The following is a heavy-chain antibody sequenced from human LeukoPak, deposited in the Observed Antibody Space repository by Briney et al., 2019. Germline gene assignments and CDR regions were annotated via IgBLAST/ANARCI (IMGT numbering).Heavy chain of an antibody. Sequence: GGSLRLSCAASGFIFNSHSMNWVRQAPGKGLEWVSSISSTSSYIYYADSVKSRFTISRDNAKNSLYLQMNSLRVEDLGVYYCARGRRWLQPLDYWGQGTLVTVSS. D-gene: IGHD5-24*01. CDR3: ARGRRWLQPLDY. V-gene: IGHV3-21*01. CDR1: GFIFNSHS. J-gene: IGHJ4*02. CDR2: ISSTSSYI.